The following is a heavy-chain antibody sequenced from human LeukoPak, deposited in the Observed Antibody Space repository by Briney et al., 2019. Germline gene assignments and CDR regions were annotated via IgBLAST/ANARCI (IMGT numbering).Heavy chain of an antibody. CDR3: ARSHIYCGGDCYPNDAFDI. Sequence: ASVKVSCKASGGTFSSYAISWVRQAPGQGLEWMGGIIPIFGTANYAQKFQGRVTITADESTSTAYMELSSLRSEDTAVYYCARSHIYCGGDCYPNDAFDIWGQGTMVTVSS. CDR2: IIPIFGTA. V-gene: IGHV1-69*13. D-gene: IGHD2-21*02. CDR1: GGTFSSYA. J-gene: IGHJ3*02.